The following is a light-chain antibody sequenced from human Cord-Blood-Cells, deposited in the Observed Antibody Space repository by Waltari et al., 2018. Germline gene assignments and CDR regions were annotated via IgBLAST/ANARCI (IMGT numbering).Light chain of an antibody. CDR1: SSSVGSYNR. V-gene: IGLV2-23*01. J-gene: IGLJ2*01. CDR3: CSYAGSSTV. CDR2: ERS. Sequence: QSALTQTSSASGSPGQSITIPSTGTSSSVGSYNRASWYQYHPGKAPKLMIHERSKRPAGVSNRFSGSKSGNTASLTISGLQAEDEADYYCCSYAGSSTVFGGGTKLTVL.